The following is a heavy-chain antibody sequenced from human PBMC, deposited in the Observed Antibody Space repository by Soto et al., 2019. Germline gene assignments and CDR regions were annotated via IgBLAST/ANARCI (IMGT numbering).Heavy chain of an antibody. V-gene: IGHV3-15*07. D-gene: IGHD3-10*01. Sequence: EVQLVESGGGLVKPGGSLRLSCAASGFTFSNAWMNWVRQAPGKGLEWVGRIKSKTDGGTTDYAAPVKGRFTISRDDSQNTLYLQLNSMKTEETAGYYCNTYMVRRVKTTKLDYWGQITLVTVSS. CDR1: GFTFSNAW. J-gene: IGHJ4*02. CDR3: NTYMVRRVKTTKLDY. CDR2: IKSKTDGGTT.